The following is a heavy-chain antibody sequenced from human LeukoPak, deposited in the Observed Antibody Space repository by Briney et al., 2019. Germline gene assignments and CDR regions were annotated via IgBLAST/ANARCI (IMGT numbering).Heavy chain of an antibody. J-gene: IGHJ3*02. CDR1: GGSMSNYY. V-gene: IGHV4-59*01. Sequence: SSETLSLTCTVSGGSMSNYYWNWIRQPPGKGLEWIGYMFYTGSGNYNPSLESRVTISVDTSKNHFSLKLSSVTAADTAVYYCARDLRYCGGDCYGYDAFDIWGQGTMVTVSS. D-gene: IGHD2-21*02. CDR3: ARDLRYCGGDCYGYDAFDI. CDR2: MFYTGSG.